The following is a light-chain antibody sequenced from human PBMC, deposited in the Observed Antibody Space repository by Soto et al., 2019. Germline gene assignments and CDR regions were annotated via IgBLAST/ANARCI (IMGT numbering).Light chain of an antibody. J-gene: IGLJ1*01. CDR3: SSYTSSSIDYV. V-gene: IGLV2-14*01. CDR1: SSDVGGYNY. Sequence: QSALTQPASVSGSPGQSITISCTGTSSDVGGYNYVSWYQQHPGKAPKHMIYEVSNRPSGVSNHFSGSKSGNTASLTISGLQAEDEADYYCSSYTSSSIDYVFGTGTKVTVL. CDR2: EVS.